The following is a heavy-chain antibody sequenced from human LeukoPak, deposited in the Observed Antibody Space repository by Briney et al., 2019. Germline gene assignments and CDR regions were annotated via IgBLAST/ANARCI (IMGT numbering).Heavy chain of an antibody. J-gene: IGHJ1*01. D-gene: IGHD3-10*01. V-gene: IGHV3-23*01. CDR2: ISGSGGST. CDR3: ARDSITMVRGIAKEYFQH. CDR1: GLTFSSYA. Sequence: GGSLRLSCAASGLTFSSYAMSWVRQAPGKGLEWVSAISGSGGSTYYADSVKGRFTISRDNSKNTLYLQMNSLRAEDTAVYYCARDSITMVRGIAKEYFQHWGQGTLVTVSS.